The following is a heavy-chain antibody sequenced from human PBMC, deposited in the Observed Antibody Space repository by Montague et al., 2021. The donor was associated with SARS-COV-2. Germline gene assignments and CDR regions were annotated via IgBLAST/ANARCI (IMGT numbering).Heavy chain of an antibody. D-gene: IGHD3-10*01. CDR3: ARGMIRGVTTPFDY. V-gene: IGHV4-39*02. J-gene: IGHJ4*02. Sequence: SETLSLTCSVSSGSIISSGYYWGWIRQPPGKELEWIGNIYYSGTTYYNPSLQSRGTISVDTSKNHVSLRLSSVTAADTAVYFCARGMIRGVTTPFDYWGQGSQVTVSS. CDR1: SGSIISSGYY. CDR2: IYYSGTT.